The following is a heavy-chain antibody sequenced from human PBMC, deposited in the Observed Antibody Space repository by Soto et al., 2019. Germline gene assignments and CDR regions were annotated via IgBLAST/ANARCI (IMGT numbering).Heavy chain of an antibody. V-gene: IGHV4-34*01. D-gene: IGHD6-25*01. J-gene: IGHJ6*02. CDR3: ASGDSSGDYYYGMDV. CDR1: GGSFSGYY. Sequence: QVQLQQWGAGLLKPSETLSLTCAVYGGSFSGYYWSWIRQPPGKGLEWIGEINHSGSTNYNPSLKSRVTISVDTSKNQFSLKLSSVTAADTAVYCCASGDSSGDYYYGMDVWGQGTTVTVSS. CDR2: INHSGST.